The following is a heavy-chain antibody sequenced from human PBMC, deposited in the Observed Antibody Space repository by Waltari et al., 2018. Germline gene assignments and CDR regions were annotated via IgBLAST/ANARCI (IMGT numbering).Heavy chain of an antibody. CDR3: VRGGHFDWSPIDY. D-gene: IGHD3-9*01. Sequence: VQLVESGGGLVQPGGSLRLSCAASGFRFGSYWMHWVGQGPGKGVVWGGRMTPEGMGTRYADAVQSRLTMSRDNVKNTVYLQMNSLRAEDTSVYYCVRGGHFDWSPIDYWGQGTLVTVSS. V-gene: IGHV3-74*01. CDR1: GFRFGSYW. CDR2: MTPEGMGT. J-gene: IGHJ4*02.